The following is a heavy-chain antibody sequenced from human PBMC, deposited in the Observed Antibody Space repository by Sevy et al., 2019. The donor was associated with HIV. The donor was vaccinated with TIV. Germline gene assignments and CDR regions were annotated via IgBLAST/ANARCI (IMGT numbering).Heavy chain of an antibody. CDR2: IYPGDSDI. CDR1: GYSFIHYQ. D-gene: IGHD2-2*01. Sequence: GESLKISCEGSGYSFIHYQIAWVHQMTGKGLEWMGTIYPGDSDIRYSPPFQGQVTISADKSISTAYLQWNSLKASDTAMYYCARLNNALDYWGQGTLVTVSS. CDR3: ARLNNALDY. J-gene: IGHJ4*02. V-gene: IGHV5-51*07.